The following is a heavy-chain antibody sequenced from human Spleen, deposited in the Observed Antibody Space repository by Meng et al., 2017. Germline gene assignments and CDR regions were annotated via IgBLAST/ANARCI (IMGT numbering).Heavy chain of an antibody. J-gene: IGHJ4*02. Sequence: QGPLQQWGAGLLKPSDTLSLTCVDSGGSCSYYYWSWIRQPPGKGLEWFSEINHSGNSNYNPYLESRATISVDTSQINLSLKLGSVTATDSAVYDCARGPTTMAHDFDYWGQGTLVTVSS. CDR3: ARGPTTMAHDFDY. CDR1: GGSCSYYY. D-gene: IGHD4-11*01. V-gene: IGHV4-34*01. CDR2: INHSGNS.